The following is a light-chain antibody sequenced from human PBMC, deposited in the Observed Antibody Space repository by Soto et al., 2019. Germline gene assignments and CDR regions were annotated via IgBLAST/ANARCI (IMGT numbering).Light chain of an antibody. CDR3: QQYVNRPPLT. Sequence: ASQSVTSSYLAWYQLKPGQAPRLLIYGASTRATGIPARFSGSGSGTEFTLTISSLQSEDFAVYYCQQYVNRPPLTFGGGTKVDIK. CDR1: QSVTSSY. V-gene: IGKV3-15*01. CDR2: GAS. J-gene: IGKJ4*01.